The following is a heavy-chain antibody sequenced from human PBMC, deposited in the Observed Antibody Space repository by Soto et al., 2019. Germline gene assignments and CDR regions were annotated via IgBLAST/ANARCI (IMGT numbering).Heavy chain of an antibody. J-gene: IGHJ4*02. CDR3: ASRSSGWYFDY. Sequence: EVQLLESGGGLVQPGGSLRLSCAASGFTFSSYAMNWVRQGPGKGLEWVSVISGSGGSTYYADSVKGRFTISRDNSKNTLYLQMISLRAEDTAVYYCASRSSGWYFDYWGQGTLVTVSS. V-gene: IGHV3-23*01. D-gene: IGHD6-19*01. CDR1: GFTFSSYA. CDR2: ISGSGGST.